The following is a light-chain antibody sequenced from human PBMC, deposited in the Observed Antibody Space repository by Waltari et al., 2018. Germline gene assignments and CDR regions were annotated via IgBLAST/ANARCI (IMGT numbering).Light chain of an antibody. CDR3: SSYTNSSTWV. Sequence: QSALTQPASVSESPGQSVTISCTGTSSDIGNYNHVSCYQQHPGKAPKLIIFEVYDRPSGVSDRFSASKSANTASLTISGLQAEDEADYYCSSYTNSSTWVFGGGTSLTVL. V-gene: IGLV2-14*01. J-gene: IGLJ3*02. CDR1: SSDIGNYNH. CDR2: EVY.